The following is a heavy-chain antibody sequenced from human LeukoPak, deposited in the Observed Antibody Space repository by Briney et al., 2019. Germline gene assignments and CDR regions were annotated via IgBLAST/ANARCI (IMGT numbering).Heavy chain of an antibody. J-gene: IGHJ6*02. V-gene: IGHV1-18*01. CDR2: ISAYNGNT. CDR3: ARHSNIVVVPAAISYYYYGMDV. Sequence: ASVKVSCKASGYTFTSYGISWVRQAPGQGLEWMGWISAYNGNTNYAQKLQGRVTMTTDTSTSTAHMELRSLRSDDTAVYYCARHSNIVVVPAAISYYYYGMDVWGQGTTVTVSS. CDR1: GYTFTSYG. D-gene: IGHD2-2*01.